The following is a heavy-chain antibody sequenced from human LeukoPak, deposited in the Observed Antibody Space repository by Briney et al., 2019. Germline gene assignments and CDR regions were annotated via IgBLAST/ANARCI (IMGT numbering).Heavy chain of an antibody. D-gene: IGHD3-3*01. CDR1: GDTFTNYY. J-gene: IGHJ4*02. CDR2: INPSGGST. Sequence: GASVKVSCKASGDTFTNYYMHWVRQAPGQGLEWMEFINPSGGSTSYARKFQGRVTMTRDTSTSTVYMELSSLRSEDTAAYYCARVLINYDFWSGYLDWGQGTLVTVSS. V-gene: IGHV1-46*01. CDR3: ARVLINYDFWSGYLD.